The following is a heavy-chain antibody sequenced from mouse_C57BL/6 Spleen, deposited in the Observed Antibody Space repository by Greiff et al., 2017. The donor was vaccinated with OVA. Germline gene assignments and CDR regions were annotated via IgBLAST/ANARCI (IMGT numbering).Heavy chain of an antibody. J-gene: IGHJ4*01. Sequence: EVKVVESGGGLVKPGGSLKLSCAASGFTFSDYGMHWVRQAPEKGLEWVAYISSGSSTIYYADTVKGRFTISRDNAKNTLFLQMTSLRSEDTAMYYCARDYGNYEGYAMDYWGQGTSVTVSS. CDR1: GFTFSDYG. V-gene: IGHV5-17*01. D-gene: IGHD2-1*01. CDR3: ARDYGNYEGYAMDY. CDR2: ISSGSSTI.